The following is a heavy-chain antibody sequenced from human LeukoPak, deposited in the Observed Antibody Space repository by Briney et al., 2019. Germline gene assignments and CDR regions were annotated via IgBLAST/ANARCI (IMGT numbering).Heavy chain of an antibody. CDR2: IYYSGST. CDR1: GGSIISSSYY. V-gene: IGHV4-39*01. Sequence: PSETLSLTCTVSGGSIISSSYYWGWIRQPPGKGLEWIGSIYYSGSTYYNPSLKSRVTISVDTSKNQFSLKLSSVTAADTAVYYCARQLNYSDIRGYPLKTWFDPWGQGTLVTVSS. D-gene: IGHD3-22*01. CDR3: ARQLNYSDIRGYPLKTWFDP. J-gene: IGHJ5*02.